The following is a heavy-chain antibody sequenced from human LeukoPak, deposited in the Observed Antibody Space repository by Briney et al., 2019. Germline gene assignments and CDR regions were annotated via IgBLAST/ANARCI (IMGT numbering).Heavy chain of an antibody. CDR2: STGST. V-gene: IGHV4-4*07. J-gene: IGHJ4*02. Sequence: SETPCLTCTVSGGSISGYYWSWVRQPPGKALEWIGRSTGSTHYNPSLKSRVTMSVDTSKNQFYLKLSSVTAADAAVYYCARVAFWSGYYTHFDYWGQGTLVTVSS. D-gene: IGHD3-3*01. CDR1: GGSISGYY. CDR3: ARVAFWSGYYTHFDY.